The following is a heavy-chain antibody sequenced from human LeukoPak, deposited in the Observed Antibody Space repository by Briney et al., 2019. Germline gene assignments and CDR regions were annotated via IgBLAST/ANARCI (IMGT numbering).Heavy chain of an antibody. V-gene: IGHV3-48*01. D-gene: IGHD3-22*01. CDR2: ISSSSSTI. CDR3: AREGYYYDSSGYYVYYFDY. CDR1: GFTFSSYS. Sequence: PGGSLRLSCAASGFTFSSYSMNWVRQAPGKGLEWVSYISSSSSTIYYADSVKGRFTISRDNAKNSLYLQMNSLRAEDTAAYYCAREGYYYDSSGYYVYYFDYWGQGTLVTVSS. J-gene: IGHJ4*02.